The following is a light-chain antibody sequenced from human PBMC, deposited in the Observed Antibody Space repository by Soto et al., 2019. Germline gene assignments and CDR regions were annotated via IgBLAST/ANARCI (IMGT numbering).Light chain of an antibody. Sequence: DIQMTHSPSTLSASVGDRVTITCRASQSISSWLAWYQQKPGKAPKLLIYDASSLESGVPSRFSGSGSGTEFTLTISSLQPDDFATHYCQQYNSYSQTFGQGTKVDIK. CDR1: QSISSW. CDR3: QQYNSYSQT. V-gene: IGKV1-5*01. J-gene: IGKJ1*01. CDR2: DAS.